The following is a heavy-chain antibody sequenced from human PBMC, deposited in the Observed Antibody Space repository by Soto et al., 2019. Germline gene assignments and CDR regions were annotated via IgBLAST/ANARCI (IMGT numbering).Heavy chain of an antibody. CDR3: AKVSRKGSAIDFDY. Sequence: QVQLVQSGAELKKPGASVKVSCKASGYTFSNYDMNWVRQATGQGPEWIGWVNPNNGDTGYVQKFQGRVTLTTDISTTTAYIELTSLRSEDTAIYYCAKVSRKGSAIDFDYWGQGTLITVSS. CDR2: VNPNNGDT. CDR1: GYTFSNYD. J-gene: IGHJ4*02. V-gene: IGHV1-8*01. D-gene: IGHD3-10*01.